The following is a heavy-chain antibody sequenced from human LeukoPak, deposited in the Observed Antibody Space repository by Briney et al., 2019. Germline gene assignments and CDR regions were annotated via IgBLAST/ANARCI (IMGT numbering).Heavy chain of an antibody. J-gene: IGHJ4*02. CDR1: GFTFSSYG. Sequence: PGGSLRLSCAASGFTFSSYGMHWVRQAPGKGLEWVAVIWYDGSNKYYADSVKGRFTISRDNAKNSLYLQMNSLRAEDTALYYCARGGCSSTSCYVSDYWGQGTLVTVSS. D-gene: IGHD2-2*01. CDR2: IWYDGSNK. V-gene: IGHV3-33*03. CDR3: ARGGCSSTSCYVSDY.